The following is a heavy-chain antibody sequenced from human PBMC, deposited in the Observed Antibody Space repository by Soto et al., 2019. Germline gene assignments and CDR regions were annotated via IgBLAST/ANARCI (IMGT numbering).Heavy chain of an antibody. J-gene: IGHJ6*02. Sequence: GGALRLSCAASGFRFDEYNMHWVRQAPGKGLEWLSLITWNGANTYYADSVKGRFTISRDGTTKSVSLQMTSLKREDTGLYYCARETLSYGSALDVWGQGTTVTVSS. CDR1: GFRFDEYN. D-gene: IGHD3-16*01. V-gene: IGHV3-43*01. CDR3: ARETLSYGSALDV. CDR2: ITWNGANT.